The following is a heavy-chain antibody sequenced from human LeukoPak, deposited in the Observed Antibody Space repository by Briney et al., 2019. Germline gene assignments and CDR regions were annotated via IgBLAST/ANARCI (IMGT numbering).Heavy chain of an antibody. CDR1: GGSISSSSYY. Sequence: SETLSLTCTVSGGSISSSSYYWGWIRQPPGKGLEWIGSIYYSGSAYYNPSLKSRVSISVDTSKNQFSLKLSSVTAADTAVCYCARDEGDIVVVPAALWGQGTLVTVSS. D-gene: IGHD2-2*01. V-gene: IGHV4-39*07. J-gene: IGHJ4*02. CDR3: ARDEGDIVVVPAAL. CDR2: IYYSGSA.